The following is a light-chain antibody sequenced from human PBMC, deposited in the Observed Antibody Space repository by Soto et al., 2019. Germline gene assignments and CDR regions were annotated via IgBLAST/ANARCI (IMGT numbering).Light chain of an antibody. CDR3: QQSYSTPRT. CDR1: QSISSY. Sequence: IQVAPSPFSLSASLGGRVTITFRASQSISSYLNWYQQKPGKAPKLLIYAASSLQSGVPSRFSGSGSGTDFTLTISSLQPEDFATYYCQQSYSTPRTFGQGTKVDIK. J-gene: IGKJ1*01. CDR2: AAS. V-gene: IGKV1-39*01.